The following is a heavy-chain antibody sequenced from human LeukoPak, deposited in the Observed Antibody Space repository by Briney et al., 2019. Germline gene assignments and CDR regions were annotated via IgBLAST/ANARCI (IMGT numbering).Heavy chain of an antibody. CDR1: GYTFTSYY. D-gene: IGHD3-22*01. V-gene: IGHV1-46*01. Sequence: GASVKVSCKASGYTFTSYYMHWVRQAPGQGLEWMGIINPSGGSTSYAQKFQGRVTMTRDTSISTAYMELSRLRSDDTAVYYCARERYYYDSSGAFDYWGQGTLVTVSS. CDR2: INPSGGST. J-gene: IGHJ4*02. CDR3: ARERYYYDSSGAFDY.